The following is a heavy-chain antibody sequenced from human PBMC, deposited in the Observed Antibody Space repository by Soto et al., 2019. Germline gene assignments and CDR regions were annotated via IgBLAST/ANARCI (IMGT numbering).Heavy chain of an antibody. J-gene: IGHJ4*02. D-gene: IGHD2-15*01. CDR3: ARGAFASDIVVVVAASFDY. Sequence: QVQLQQWGAGLLKPSENLSLTCAAYGGSFSGYYWSWIRQPPGKGLEWIGESNHSGSTNHNPSLKRRVTISVDTSKNQFSLKLSSVTAADTAVYYCARGAFASDIVVVVAASFDYWGQGTLVTVSS. CDR1: GGSFSGYY. CDR2: SNHSGST. V-gene: IGHV4-34*01.